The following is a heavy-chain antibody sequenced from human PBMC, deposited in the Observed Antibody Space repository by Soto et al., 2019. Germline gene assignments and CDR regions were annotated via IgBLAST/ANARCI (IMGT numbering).Heavy chain of an antibody. V-gene: IGHV3-30-3*01. CDR1: GFSFSSCA. D-gene: IGHD6-19*01. CDR3: ARVRMAVAGIAYDFGY. CDR2: VSHDGSNK. Sequence: QVQLVESGGGVVQPGRSLRLSCAASGFSFSSCAMHWVRQAPGKGLEWVAVVSHDGSNKYYADSVKGRVTISRDKSINTVDLAMNSLRAEETAVYYGARVRMAVAGIAYDFGYWCQGTQFTVAS. J-gene: IGHJ4*02.